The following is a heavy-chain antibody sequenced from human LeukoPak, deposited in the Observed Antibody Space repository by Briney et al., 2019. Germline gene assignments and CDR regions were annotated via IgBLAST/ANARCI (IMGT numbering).Heavy chain of an antibody. CDR2: INSNSGDT. D-gene: IGHD3-22*01. CDR1: GYSFTDYY. V-gene: IGHV1-2*02. Sequence: ASVKVSCKASGYSFTDYYIHWVRQAPGQGLEWMGWINSNSGDTNYAQKFQGRVTMTRDTSISTAYMELNRLRSDDTAVYYCARGRRGISSGYSNFDYWGQGTLVTVSS. J-gene: IGHJ4*02. CDR3: ARGRRGISSGYSNFDY.